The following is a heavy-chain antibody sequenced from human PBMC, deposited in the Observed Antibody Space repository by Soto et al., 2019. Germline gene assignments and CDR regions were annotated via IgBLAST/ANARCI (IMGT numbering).Heavy chain of an antibody. J-gene: IGHJ4*02. D-gene: IGHD2-15*01. CDR2: MNPDSGHA. V-gene: IGHV1-8*01. CDR3: ARRPHCSGVICYYGLDN. CDR1: GYTFTNSD. Sequence: QVQLVQSGAEVKKPGASVKVSCKASGYTFTNSDINWVRQTPGQGLEWMGWMNPDSGHAAYAQKFQGRVTLTTRTSTSTVYMEMRSLGSADTAVYYCARRPHCSGVICYYGLDNWGQGTLVTVSS.